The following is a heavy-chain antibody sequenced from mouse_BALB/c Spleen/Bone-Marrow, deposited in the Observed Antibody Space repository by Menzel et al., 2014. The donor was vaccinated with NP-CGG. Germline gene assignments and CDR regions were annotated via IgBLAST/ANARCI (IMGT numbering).Heavy chain of an antibody. D-gene: IGHD2-3*01. Sequence: VQLQQSGAELARPGASVKMSCKASGYTFTGYTIHWVKQRPGQGLEWIGYINPTSGYANYNQKFKDKATLTADKSSSPACMQLSSLTSEDSAVFYCARSMIVYFAMDYRGQGTSVTVSS. CDR3: ARSMIVYFAMDY. J-gene: IGHJ4*01. CDR1: GYTFTGYT. CDR2: INPTSGYA. V-gene: IGHV1-4*01.